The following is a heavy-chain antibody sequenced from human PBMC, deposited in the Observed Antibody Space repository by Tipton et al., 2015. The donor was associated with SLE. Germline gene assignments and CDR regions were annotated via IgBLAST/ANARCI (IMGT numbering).Heavy chain of an antibody. CDR1: RGSFNGNY. CDR3: ARSPSSGWEYYFDY. V-gene: IGHV4-34*01. Sequence: TLSLTCAVSRGSFNGNYWIWIRQPPGKGLEWIGEINHRGSTNYNPSLKSRVTLSIDRSKNQFSLKLNSVTAADTAVYYCARSPSSGWEYYFDYWGQGTLVTVST. CDR2: INHRGST. J-gene: IGHJ4*02. D-gene: IGHD6-19*01.